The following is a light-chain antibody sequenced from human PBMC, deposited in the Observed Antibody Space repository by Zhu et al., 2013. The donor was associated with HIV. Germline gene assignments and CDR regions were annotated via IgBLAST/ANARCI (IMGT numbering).Light chain of an antibody. J-gene: IGLJ2*01. CDR2: EGS. CDR3: CSYAGFATVV. V-gene: IGLV2-23*01. CDR1: TSDAGSHNL. Sequence: QSALTQPASVSGSPGQSITISCTGITSDAGSHNLVSWYQHHPGKAPKFIIYEGSKRPSGVSNRFSGSKSGNTASLTISGLQAEDEAHYYCCSYAGFATVVFGGGTKLTVL.